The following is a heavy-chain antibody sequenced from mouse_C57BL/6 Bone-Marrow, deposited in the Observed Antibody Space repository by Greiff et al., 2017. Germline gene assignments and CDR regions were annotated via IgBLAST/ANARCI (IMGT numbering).Heavy chain of an antibody. D-gene: IGHD1-1*01. CDR1: GFTFTSYA. Sequence: EVKLMESGEGLVKPGGSLKLSCAASGFTFTSYAMSWVRQTPEKRLEWVAYLSRGGDYIYYADTVKGRFTFSRDNARNTLYLQMSSLKSEDTAMDYCTRIITTVVAWFAYWGQGTLVTVSA. J-gene: IGHJ3*01. CDR2: LSRGGDYI. CDR3: TRIITTVVAWFAY. V-gene: IGHV5-9-1*02.